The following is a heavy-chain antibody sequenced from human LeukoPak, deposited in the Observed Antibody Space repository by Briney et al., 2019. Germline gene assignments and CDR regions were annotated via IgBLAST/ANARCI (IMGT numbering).Heavy chain of an antibody. Sequence: SETLSLTCNVSGYSISSGYYWGWIRQPPGKGLEWIGTIYHSGSTYYNPSLKSRVTTSVDTSKNQFSLKLSSVTAADTAVYYCARDLGIAARPDYWGQGTLVTVSS. D-gene: IGHD6-6*01. J-gene: IGHJ4*02. CDR1: GYSISSGYY. CDR2: IYHSGST. V-gene: IGHV4-38-2*02. CDR3: ARDLGIAARPDY.